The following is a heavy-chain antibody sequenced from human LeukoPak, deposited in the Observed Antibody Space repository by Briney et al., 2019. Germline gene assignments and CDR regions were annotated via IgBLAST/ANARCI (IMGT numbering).Heavy chain of an antibody. J-gene: IGHJ4*02. D-gene: IGHD6-19*01. CDR2: ISAYNGNT. CDR3: ARVAIGSGWYFVRY. CDR1: GYTFTSYG. V-gene: IGHV1-18*01. Sequence: GASVKVSCKASGYTFTSYGISWVRQAPGQGLEWMGWISAYNGNTNYAQKLQGRVTMTTDTSTSTAYMELRSLRSDDTAVYYCARVAIGSGWYFVRYWGQGTLVTVSS.